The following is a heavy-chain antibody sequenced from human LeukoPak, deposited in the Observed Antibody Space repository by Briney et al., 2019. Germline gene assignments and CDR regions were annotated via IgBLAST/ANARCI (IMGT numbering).Heavy chain of an antibody. CDR2: INPNSGGT. CDR3: ASRPRGIWGSYRYDD. D-gene: IGHD3-16*02. CDR1: GYTFTGYY. Sequence: ASVKVSCKAPGYTFTGYYMHWVRQAPGQGLEWMGWINPNSGGTNYARKFQGRVSMTTDTSITTGYMELSGLRFDDTAVYYCASRPRGIWGSYRYDDWGQGTLVTVSS. V-gene: IGHV1-2*02. J-gene: IGHJ4*02.